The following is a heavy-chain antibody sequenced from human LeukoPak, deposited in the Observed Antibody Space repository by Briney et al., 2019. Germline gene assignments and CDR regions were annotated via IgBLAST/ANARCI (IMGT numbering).Heavy chain of an antibody. D-gene: IGHD3-9*01. CDR2: IYYSGST. V-gene: IGHV4-39*01. J-gene: IGHJ4*02. CDR3: ARLYDILTEPFDY. Sequence: WGTLSLTCTVSGGSISSSSYYWGWMRQPPGKGLEWIGSIYYSGSTYYNQSLNSQVTISVDTSKNQFSLKLSSVTAADASVYYCARLYDILTEPFDYWGQGTLVTVSS. CDR1: GGSISSSSYY.